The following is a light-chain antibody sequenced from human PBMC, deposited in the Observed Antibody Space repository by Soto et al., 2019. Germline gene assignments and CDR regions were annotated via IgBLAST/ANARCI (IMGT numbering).Light chain of an antibody. CDR2: TAS. J-gene: IGKJ4*01. CDR3: HQSYSTFLT. Sequence: DIQMTQSPSSLSASVGDRVTITCRASQRIGHFLSWFQQSPGKAPKVLIYTASSLSSGVPSRFRGSVSGTDFTLTISSLKPEDFATYDGHQSYSTFLTCGRGTKVELK. V-gene: IGKV1-39*01. CDR1: QRIGHF.